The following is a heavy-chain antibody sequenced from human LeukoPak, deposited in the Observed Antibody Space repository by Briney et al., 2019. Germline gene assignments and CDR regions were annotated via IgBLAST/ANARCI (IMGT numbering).Heavy chain of an antibody. CDR3: ARALGYCSGGSCTRGYNWFDP. D-gene: IGHD2-15*01. J-gene: IGHJ5*02. CDR1: GGSISSSDYY. Sequence: SETLSLTCTVSGGSISSSDYYWGWLRQPPGKGLEWIGSIYYGGSTYYNPSLKSRVTISVDTSMNQFSLKLSFVTTADTAVYYCARALGYCSGGSCTRGYNWFDPWGQGTLVTVPS. V-gene: IGHV4-39*01. CDR2: IYYGGST.